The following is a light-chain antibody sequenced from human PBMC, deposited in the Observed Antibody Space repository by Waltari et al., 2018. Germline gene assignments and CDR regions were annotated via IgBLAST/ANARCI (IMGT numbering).Light chain of an antibody. CDR3: LKSRSWPPVLT. CDR2: DAS. Sequence: EIVLTQSPATLSLSPGERATLACRASQSINSHLAWYQQKPVQAPRLLIYDASSKATGNPARFSGSGSETAFTLSISSLEPEDFSVYYCLKSRSWPPVLTFGGGTSVEIK. V-gene: IGKV3-11*01. J-gene: IGKJ4*01. CDR1: QSINSH.